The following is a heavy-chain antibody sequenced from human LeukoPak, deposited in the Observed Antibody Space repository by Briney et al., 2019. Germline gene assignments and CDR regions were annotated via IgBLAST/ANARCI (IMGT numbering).Heavy chain of an antibody. CDR1: GSSISSYY. J-gene: IGHJ5*02. D-gene: IGHD3-3*01. CDR3: ARDGTYYDFWSGYDWFDP. CDR2: IYTSGST. Sequence: SETLSLTCTVSGSSISSYYWSWIRQPAGKGLEWIGRIYTSGSTNYNPSLKSRVTMSVDTSKNQFSLKLSSVTAADTAVYYCARDGTYYDFWSGYDWFDPWGQGTLVTVSS. V-gene: IGHV4-4*07.